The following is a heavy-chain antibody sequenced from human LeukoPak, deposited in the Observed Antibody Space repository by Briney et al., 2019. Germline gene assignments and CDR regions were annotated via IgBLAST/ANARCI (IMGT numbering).Heavy chain of an antibody. CDR2: IYHSGST. V-gene: IGHV4-38-2*02. CDR3: ARDGRYFDWLIVGYDI. J-gene: IGHJ3*02. D-gene: IGHD3-9*01. Sequence: KPSETLSLTCAVSGYSISSGYYWGWIRQSPGKGLEWIGSIYHSGSTYYNPSPKSRVTISVDTSKNQFSLKLNSVTAADTAVYYCARDGRYFDWLIVGYDIWGQGTMVTVSS. CDR1: GYSISSGYY.